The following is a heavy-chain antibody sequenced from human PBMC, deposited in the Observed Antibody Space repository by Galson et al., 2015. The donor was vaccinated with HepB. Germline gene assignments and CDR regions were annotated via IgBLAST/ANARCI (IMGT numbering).Heavy chain of an antibody. CDR1: GFTFSSYA. CDR2: ISYDGSNK. V-gene: IGHV3-30-3*01. J-gene: IGHJ6*02. CDR3: ARDPTRNGYYYYGMDV. Sequence: SLRLSCAASGFTFSSYAMHWVRQAPGKGLEWVAVISYDGSNKFYADSVKGRFTISRDNSKNTLYLQMNSLRAEDTAVYYCARDPTRNGYYYYGMDVWGQGTTVTVSS. D-gene: IGHD2-8*01.